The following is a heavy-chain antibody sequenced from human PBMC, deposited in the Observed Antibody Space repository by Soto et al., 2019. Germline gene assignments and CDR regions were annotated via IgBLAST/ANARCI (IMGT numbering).Heavy chain of an antibody. J-gene: IGHJ5*02. CDR1: GGTFSSYT. Sequence: QVQLVQSGAEVKKPGSSVKVSCKASGGTFSSYTISWVRQAPGQGLEWMGRIIPILGIANYAQKCQGRVTITADKSTSTAYMELSSLRSEDTAVYYCARAYYGSGSDNWFDPWGQGTLVTVSS. CDR3: ARAYYGSGSDNWFDP. CDR2: IIPILGIA. D-gene: IGHD3-10*01. V-gene: IGHV1-69*02.